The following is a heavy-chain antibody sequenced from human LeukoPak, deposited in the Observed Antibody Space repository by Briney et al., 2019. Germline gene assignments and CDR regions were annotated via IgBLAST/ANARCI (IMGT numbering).Heavy chain of an antibody. J-gene: IGHJ5*02. Sequence: GGSLRLSCAASGFTFSSYGMHWVRQAPGKGLEWVAVIWYDGSNKYYADSVKGRFTISRDNSKNTLYLQMNSLRAEDTAVYYCAREVVVRENWFDPWGQGTLVTVSS. CDR2: IWYDGSNK. CDR3: AREVVVRENWFDP. V-gene: IGHV3-30*19. CDR1: GFTFSSYG. D-gene: IGHD2-21*01.